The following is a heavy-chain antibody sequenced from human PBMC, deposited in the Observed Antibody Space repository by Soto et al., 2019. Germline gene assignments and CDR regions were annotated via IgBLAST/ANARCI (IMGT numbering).Heavy chain of an antibody. CDR3: ARDFASGTTHFDF. V-gene: IGHV1-18*04. D-gene: IGHD1-1*01. Sequence: QVQLVQSGAEVKKPGASVKVSCKATGYTFSSYGISWVRQAPGQGLEWMGWISAYNGNTDYAQKVQGRVTMTTDTSTSTAYMELRSLRSDDTAVDYCARDFASGTTHFDFWGQGTLVTVSS. CDR2: ISAYNGNT. J-gene: IGHJ4*02. CDR1: GYTFSSYG.